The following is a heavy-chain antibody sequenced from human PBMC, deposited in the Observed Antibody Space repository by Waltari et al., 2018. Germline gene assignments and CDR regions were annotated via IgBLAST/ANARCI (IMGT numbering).Heavy chain of an antibody. J-gene: IGHJ4*02. CDR3: SRQVLGYCTSAACRRLES. CDR2: VYHDGTT. Sequence: QVQLLESGPGLVKSSETLSLTCDVSGYAVNSGFYWGWTRQAPGEGLEWVATVYHDGTTFYNPSLKSRLSVSMDTSKNQISLTLKSVTAADTAVYYCSRQVLGYCTSAACRRLESWGQGTLVTVSS. CDR1: GYAVNSGFY. V-gene: IGHV4-38-2*01. D-gene: IGHD2-2*03.